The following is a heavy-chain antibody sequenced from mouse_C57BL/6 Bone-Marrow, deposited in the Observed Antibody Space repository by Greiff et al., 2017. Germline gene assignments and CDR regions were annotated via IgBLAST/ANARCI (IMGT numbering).Heavy chain of an antibody. Sequence: VKLMESGAELVRPGTSVKMSCKASGYTFTNYWIGWAKQRPGHGLEWIGDIYPGGGYTNYNEKFKGQATLTADKSSSTAYMQFSSLTSEDSAIYYCARRGDYYAMDYWGQGTSVTVSS. CDR3: ARRGDYYAMDY. V-gene: IGHV1-63*01. CDR2: IYPGGGYT. J-gene: IGHJ4*01. CDR1: GYTFTNYW.